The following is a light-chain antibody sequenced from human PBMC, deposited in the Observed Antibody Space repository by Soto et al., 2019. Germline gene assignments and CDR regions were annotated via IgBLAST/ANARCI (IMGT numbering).Light chain of an antibody. CDR3: LQDQSYWT. Sequence: DIQMTQSPSTLSASVGDRVSITCRASQSISRQLAWYQQKPGKAPNLLIYQASNLETGVPSRFTGSGSGTAFTLTSSSLQPEDLATYYGLQDQSYWTFGQGTKVEVK. V-gene: IGKV1-5*03. CDR1: QSISRQ. J-gene: IGKJ1*01. CDR2: QAS.